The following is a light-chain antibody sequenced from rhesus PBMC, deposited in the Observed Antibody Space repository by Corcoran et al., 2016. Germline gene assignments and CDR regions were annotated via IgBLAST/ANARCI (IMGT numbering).Light chain of an antibody. Sequence: DIQMTQSPSSLSASVGDRVTITCRASENINNYLHWYPQTPGKAPKLLIHAASTLQIGVPSRFSVSGSGTDYTFTISSLQPEDVATYYCQHSHGTPYNFGQGTKVEIK. CDR1: ENINNY. CDR3: QHSHGTPYN. CDR2: AAS. V-gene: IGKV1-74*01. J-gene: IGKJ2*01.